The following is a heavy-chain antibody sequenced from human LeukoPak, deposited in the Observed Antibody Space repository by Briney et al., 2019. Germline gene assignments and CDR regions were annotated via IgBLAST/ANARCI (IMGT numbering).Heavy chain of an antibody. Sequence: VKVSCKASGYTFTGYYMHWVRQAPGQGLEWMGWISAYNGNTNYAQKLQGRVTMTTDTSTSTAYMELRSLRSDDTAVYYCARDLAPGIDYWGQGTLVTVSS. CDR3: ARDLAPGIDY. CDR1: GYTFTGYY. CDR2: ISAYNGNT. V-gene: IGHV1-18*04. J-gene: IGHJ4*02.